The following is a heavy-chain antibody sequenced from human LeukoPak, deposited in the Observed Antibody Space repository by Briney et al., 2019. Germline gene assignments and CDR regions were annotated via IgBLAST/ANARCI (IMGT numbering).Heavy chain of an antibody. D-gene: IGHD1-26*01. Sequence: PGRSLRLSCAASGFTFTDYATHWVRQAPGKGLEWVAVISYDGDHKYYPDSVKGRFTISRDNSKNTVYLQMNSLRVEDTAVYFCAREYYSGNYYVFDYWGQGTLVTVSS. J-gene: IGHJ4*02. CDR1: GFTFTDYA. CDR3: AREYYSGNYYVFDY. V-gene: IGHV3-30-3*01. CDR2: ISYDGDHK.